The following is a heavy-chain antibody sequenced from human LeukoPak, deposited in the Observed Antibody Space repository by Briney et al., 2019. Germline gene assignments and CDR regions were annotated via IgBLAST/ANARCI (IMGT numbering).Heavy chain of an antibody. CDR2: IKYDGSEQ. CDR1: GFIFSSHW. D-gene: IGHD6-6*01. V-gene: IGHV3-7*03. J-gene: IGHJ1*01. Sequence: GGSLRLSCTSSGFIFSSHWMSWVRQAPGKGPEWVANIKYDGSEQYYVDSVKGRFSISRDNTKNLLYLQMNSLRAEDTAVYYCAKATSSIAEIEYFQHWGQGTLVTVSS. CDR3: AKATSSIAEIEYFQH.